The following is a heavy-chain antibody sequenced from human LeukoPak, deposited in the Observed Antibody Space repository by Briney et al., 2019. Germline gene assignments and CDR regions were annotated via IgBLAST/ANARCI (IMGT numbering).Heavy chain of an antibody. J-gene: IGHJ4*02. CDR1: GFTFSHYE. Sequence: GGSLRLSCAASGFTFSHYEMNWVRQAPGKGLEWVSYIGSSGTTIYYADSVKGRFTISRDNAKNSLYLQMNSPRAEDTAVYYCATQIAVAGPFEYWGQGTLVTVSS. D-gene: IGHD6-19*01. CDR2: IGSSGTTI. V-gene: IGHV3-48*03. CDR3: ATQIAVAGPFEY.